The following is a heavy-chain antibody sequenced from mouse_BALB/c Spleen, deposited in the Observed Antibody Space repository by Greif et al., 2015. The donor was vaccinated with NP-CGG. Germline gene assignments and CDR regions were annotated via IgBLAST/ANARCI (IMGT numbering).Heavy chain of an antibody. J-gene: IGHJ2*01. D-gene: IGHD4-1*01. Sequence: EVKVVESGGGLVKPGGSLKLSCAASGFTFSSYTISWVRQTPEKRLEWVATISSGGSYTYYPDSVKGRFTISRDNAKNTLYLQMSSLKSEDTAMYYCTRADWDYFDYWGRGTTLTVSS. CDR2: ISSGGSYT. V-gene: IGHV5-6-4*01. CDR1: GFTFSSYT. CDR3: TRADWDYFDY.